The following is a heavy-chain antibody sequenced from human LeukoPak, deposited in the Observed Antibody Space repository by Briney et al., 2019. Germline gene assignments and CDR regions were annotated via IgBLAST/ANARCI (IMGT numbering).Heavy chain of an antibody. Sequence: GRSLRLSRAASGFTFSSYAMHWVRQAPGKGLEWVAVISYDGSSKYYADSVKGRFTISRDNSKNTLYLQMNSLRAEDTAVYYCARVITTARHYYYYYGMDVWGQGTTVTVSS. J-gene: IGHJ6*02. CDR1: GFTFSSYA. CDR2: ISYDGSSK. V-gene: IGHV3-30-3*01. CDR3: ARVITTARHYYYYYGMDV. D-gene: IGHD6-6*01.